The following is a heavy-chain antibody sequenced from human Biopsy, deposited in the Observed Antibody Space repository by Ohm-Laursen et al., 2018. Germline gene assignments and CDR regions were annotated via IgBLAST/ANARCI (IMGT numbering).Heavy chain of an antibody. D-gene: IGHD3-10*02. CDR1: GFTFSSFA. V-gene: IGHV3-23*01. Sequence: SLRLSCAASGFTFSSFAMSWVRQAPGKGLVWVSGISDSGGSTHYADSVKGRFSISRDTSKNTLYLQMNSLRAEDTAVYYCAKDVFGGFSGSTDYYAYYFDYWGPGTLVTVSS. J-gene: IGHJ4*02. CDR3: AKDVFGGFSGSTDYYAYYFDY. CDR2: ISDSGGST.